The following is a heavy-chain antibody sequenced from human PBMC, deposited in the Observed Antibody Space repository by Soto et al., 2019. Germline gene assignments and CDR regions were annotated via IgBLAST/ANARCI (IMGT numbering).Heavy chain of an antibody. CDR3: ARELELRLGHGGWFDP. CDR2: IYHTGST. J-gene: IGHJ5*02. Sequence: SDTLSLTCSCSGGSINSAGFSWIWILPPPGKGLEWIVYIYHTGSTHFNPSLKSRVTISVDRSKNQFSLKLNSVTAADTAVYHCARELELRLGHGGWFDPWGQGTLVTFSS. V-gene: IGHV4-30-2*01. D-gene: IGHD1-7*01. CDR1: GGSINSAGFS.